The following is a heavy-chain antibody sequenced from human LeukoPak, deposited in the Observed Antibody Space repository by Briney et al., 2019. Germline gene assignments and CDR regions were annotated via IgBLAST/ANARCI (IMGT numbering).Heavy chain of an antibody. CDR1: GYTFTSYA. CDR3: ARDSVLLWFGEHNWFDP. CDR2: INAGNGNT. J-gene: IGHJ5*02. V-gene: IGHV1-3*01. Sequence: ASVKVSRKASGYTFTSYAMHWVRQAPGQRLEWMGWINAGNGNTKYSQKFQGRVTITRDTSASTAYMELSSLRSEDTAVYYCARDSVLLWFGEHNWFDPWGQGTLVTVSS. D-gene: IGHD3-10*01.